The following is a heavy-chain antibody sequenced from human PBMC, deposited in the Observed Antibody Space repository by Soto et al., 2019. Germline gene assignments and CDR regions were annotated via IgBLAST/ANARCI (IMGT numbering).Heavy chain of an antibody. CDR1: GGSISSSSYY. Sequence: SETLSLTCTVSGGSISSSSYYWGWIRQPPGKGLEWIGSIYYSGSTYYNPSLKSRVTISVDTSKNQFSLKLSSVTAADTAVYYCARLSGSSWYYFDYWGQGTLVTVSS. CDR3: ARLSGSSWYYFDY. D-gene: IGHD6-13*01. CDR2: IYYSGST. V-gene: IGHV4-39*01. J-gene: IGHJ4*02.